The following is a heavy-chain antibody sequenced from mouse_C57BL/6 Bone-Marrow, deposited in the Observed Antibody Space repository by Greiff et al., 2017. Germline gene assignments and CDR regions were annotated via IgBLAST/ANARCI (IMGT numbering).Heavy chain of an antibody. V-gene: IGHV6-3*01. CDR1: GFTFSNYW. J-gene: IGHJ2*01. CDR2: IRLKSDNYAT. D-gene: IGHD1-1*01. Sequence: EVKLEESGGGLVQPGGSMKLSCVASGFTFSNYWMNWVRQSPEKGLEWVAQIRLKSDNYATNYVESVKGRFTISRDDSKRSVYLQMKNLKDEDTGIYYCTFCYYGSSYVFDYWGQGTTLTVSS. CDR3: TFCYYGSSYVFDY.